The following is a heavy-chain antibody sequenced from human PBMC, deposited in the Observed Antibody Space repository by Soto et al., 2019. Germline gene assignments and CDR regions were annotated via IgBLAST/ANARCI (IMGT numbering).Heavy chain of an antibody. V-gene: IGHV6-1*01. J-gene: IGHJ4*02. CDR3: AREFPHYESPLSYFDY. Sequence: TLSLTCAISGYSVSGNSAAWNWMSQSPSRGLEWLGRTYYRSKWYNDYAVSVKSRITVTPDTSKNQFSLHLNSVTPEDTAVYYCAREFPHYESPLSYFDYWGQGALVHVSS. CDR2: TYYRSKWYN. D-gene: IGHD3-16*01. CDR1: GYSVSGNSAA.